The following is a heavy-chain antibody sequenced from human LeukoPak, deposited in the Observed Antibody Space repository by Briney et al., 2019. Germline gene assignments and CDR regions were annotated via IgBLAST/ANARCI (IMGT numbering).Heavy chain of an antibody. CDR1: GGSISSYY. Sequence: SETLSLTCTVPGGSISSYYWSWIRQPPGKGLEWIGYIYYSGSTNYNPSLKSRVTISVDTSKNQLSLKLSSVTAADTAVYYCARDSCSGGSCYNYMDVWGKGTTVTVSS. D-gene: IGHD2-15*01. CDR3: ARDSCSGGSCYNYMDV. J-gene: IGHJ6*03. V-gene: IGHV4-59*01. CDR2: IYYSGST.